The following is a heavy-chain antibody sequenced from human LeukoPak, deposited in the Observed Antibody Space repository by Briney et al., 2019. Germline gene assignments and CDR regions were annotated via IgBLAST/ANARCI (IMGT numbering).Heavy chain of an antibody. V-gene: IGHV3-30-3*01. D-gene: IGHD3-22*01. CDR1: GFTFSSYA. CDR3: AREVVDYYDSSGSPGFDY. CDR2: ISYDGSNK. J-gene: IGHJ4*02. Sequence: PGRSLRLSCAASGFTFSSYAMHWVRQAPGKGLEWVAVISYDGSNKYYADSVKGRFTISRDNSKNTLYLQMNSLRAEDTAVYYCAREVVDYYDSSGSPGFDYWGQGTLVTVSS.